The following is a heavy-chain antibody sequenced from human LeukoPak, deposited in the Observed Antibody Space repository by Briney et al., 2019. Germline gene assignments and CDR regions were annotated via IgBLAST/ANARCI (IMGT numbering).Heavy chain of an antibody. CDR1: GGSISSSSYY. V-gene: IGHV4-39*07. Sequence: SETLSLTCTVSGGSISSSSYYWDWIRQPPGKGLEWIGNIYYSGSTYYNPSLKSRVTISLDTSKNQISLKLSSVTAADTAVYYCARGGYCSGGSCYSYYYYYYMDVWGKGTTVTVSS. J-gene: IGHJ6*03. CDR2: IYYSGST. D-gene: IGHD2-15*01. CDR3: ARGGYCSGGSCYSYYYYYYMDV.